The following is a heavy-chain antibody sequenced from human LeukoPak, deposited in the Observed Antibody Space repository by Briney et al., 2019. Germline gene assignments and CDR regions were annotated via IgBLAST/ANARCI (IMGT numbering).Heavy chain of an antibody. CDR2: ISSNGGST. Sequence: GGSLRLSSSASGFTFSNSAMHWVRQAPGKGLEYVSAISSNGGSTYYADSVKGRFTISRDNSKNTLHLQMSSLRAEDTAVYYCVRGSAFGDLDSWGQGTLVTVSS. D-gene: IGHD2-21*01. V-gene: IGHV3-64D*09. CDR3: VRGSAFGDLDS. J-gene: IGHJ4*02. CDR1: GFTFSNSA.